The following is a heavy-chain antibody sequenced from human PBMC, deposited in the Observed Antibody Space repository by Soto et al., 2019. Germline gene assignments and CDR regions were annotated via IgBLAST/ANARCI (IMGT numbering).Heavy chain of an antibody. CDR3: ARRGYGSRWPNVYMDV. CDR2: ISNNGAHT. CDR1: GFTFSTYA. D-gene: IGHD6-13*01. Sequence: PGGSLRLSCAPSGFTFSTYAMHWVRQAPGKGLEYVSGISNNGAHTDYAKSVKGRFTISRDNSENTLYLQMGSLRAEDMALYYCARRGYGSRWPNVYMDVWGKGTTVTVSS. J-gene: IGHJ6*03. V-gene: IGHV3-64*01.